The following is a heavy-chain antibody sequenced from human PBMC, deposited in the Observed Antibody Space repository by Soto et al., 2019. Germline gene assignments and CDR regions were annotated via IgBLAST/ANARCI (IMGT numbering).Heavy chain of an antibody. Sequence: GGSLRLSCIVSGMSFSKFWMTWVRQAPGKGLEWVANIKQDGSETLYVDSVKGRFTISRDNARNSLYLQMDSLRVDDTAVYYCASIAHWGQGTLVTVSS. CDR3: ASIAH. V-gene: IGHV3-7*01. CDR1: GMSFSKFW. CDR2: IKQDGSET. J-gene: IGHJ5*02.